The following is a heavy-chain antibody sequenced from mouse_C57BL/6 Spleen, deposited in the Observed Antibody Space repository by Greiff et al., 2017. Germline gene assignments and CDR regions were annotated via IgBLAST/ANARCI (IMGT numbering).Heavy chain of an antibody. CDR3: ARDGGYYVFDY. CDR1: GYAFSSSW. V-gene: IGHV1-82*01. Sequence: VQLQESGPELVKPGASVKISCKASGYAFSSSWMNWVKQRPGKGLEWIGRIYPGDGDTNYNGKFKGKATLTADKSSSTAYMQLSSLTSEDSAVYFCARDGGYYVFDYWGQGTTLTVSS. J-gene: IGHJ2*01. CDR2: IYPGDGDT. D-gene: IGHD2-3*01.